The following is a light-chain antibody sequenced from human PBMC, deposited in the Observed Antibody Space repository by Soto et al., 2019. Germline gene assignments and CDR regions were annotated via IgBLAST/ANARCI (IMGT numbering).Light chain of an antibody. Sequence: QSALTQPASVSGFPGQSITISCTGTSSDVGGYDYVSWYQQHPGKAPKLMIYGVSHRPSGVSNRFSASKSGNTASLTISGLQVEDEADYYCSSYTSTAAYVIGPGTKVTVL. J-gene: IGLJ1*01. CDR1: SSDVGGYDY. V-gene: IGLV2-14*03. CDR2: GVS. CDR3: SSYTSTAAYV.